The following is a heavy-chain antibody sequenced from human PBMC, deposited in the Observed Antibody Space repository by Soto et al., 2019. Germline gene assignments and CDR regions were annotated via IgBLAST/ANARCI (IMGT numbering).Heavy chain of an antibody. J-gene: IGHJ6*02. D-gene: IGHD3-10*01. CDR1: GYTFTSYY. Sequence: AASVKVSCKASGYTFTSYYMHWVRQAPGQGLEWMGIINPSGGSTSYAQKFQGRVTMTRDTSTSTVYMELSSLRSEDTAVYYCARGHYYGSGGYYNGHYYYGMDVWGQGTTVTVSS. CDR3: ARGHYYGSGGYYNGHYYYGMDV. CDR2: INPSGGST. V-gene: IGHV1-46*01.